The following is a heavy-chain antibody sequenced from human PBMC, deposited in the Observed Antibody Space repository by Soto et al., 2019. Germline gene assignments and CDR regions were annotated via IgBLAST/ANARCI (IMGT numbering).Heavy chain of an antibody. J-gene: IGHJ6*02. CDR1: GGTFSSYA. CDR2: IIPIFGTA. D-gene: IGHD5-12*01. V-gene: IGHV1-69*13. Sequence: GASVKVSCKASGGTFSSYAISWVRQAPGQGLEWMGGIIPIFGTANYAQKFQGRVTITADESTSTAYMELSSLRSEDTAVYYCARDRRGYSVYEEFPMRYYVLDVCGQGSTVTVSS. CDR3: ARDRRGYSVYEEFPMRYYVLDV.